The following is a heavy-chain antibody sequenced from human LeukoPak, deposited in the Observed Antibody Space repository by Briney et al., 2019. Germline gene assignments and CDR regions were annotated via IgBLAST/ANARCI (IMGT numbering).Heavy chain of an antibody. CDR2: IYYSGST. CDR1: GGSISSSSYY. Sequence: SETLSLTCTVSGGSISSSSYYWDWIRQPPGKGLEWIGSIYYSGSTYYNPSLKSRVTISVDTSKNQFSLKLSSVTAADTAVYYCARLGGYYGSGKLDYWGQGTLVTVSS. CDR3: ARLGGYYGSGKLDY. V-gene: IGHV4-39*01. D-gene: IGHD3-10*01. J-gene: IGHJ4*02.